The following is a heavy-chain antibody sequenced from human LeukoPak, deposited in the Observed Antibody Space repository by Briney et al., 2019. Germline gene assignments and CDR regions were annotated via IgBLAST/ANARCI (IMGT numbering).Heavy chain of an antibody. Sequence: GGSLRLSCAASGFTFSSYGMHWVRQAPGKGLEWVAVISYDGSNKYYADSVKGRFTISRDNSKSTLYLQMNSLRAEDTAVYYCAKDYYGSGSYYPDYWGQGTLVTVSS. CDR2: ISYDGSNK. D-gene: IGHD3-10*01. CDR3: AKDYYGSGSYYPDY. V-gene: IGHV3-30*18. CDR1: GFTFSSYG. J-gene: IGHJ4*02.